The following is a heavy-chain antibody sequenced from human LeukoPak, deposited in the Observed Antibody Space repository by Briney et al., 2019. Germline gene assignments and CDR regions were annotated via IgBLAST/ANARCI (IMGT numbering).Heavy chain of an antibody. J-gene: IGHJ4*02. Sequence: PGGSLRLSSAASGFTFSSYAMSWVRQAPGKGLEWVAFIRYDGSNKYYADSVKGRFTISRDNSKNTLYLQMNSLRAEDTAVYYCAKTPLRQQLYYFDYWGQGTLVTVSS. D-gene: IGHD6-13*01. CDR2: IRYDGSNK. V-gene: IGHV3-30*02. CDR1: GFTFSSYA. CDR3: AKTPLRQQLYYFDY.